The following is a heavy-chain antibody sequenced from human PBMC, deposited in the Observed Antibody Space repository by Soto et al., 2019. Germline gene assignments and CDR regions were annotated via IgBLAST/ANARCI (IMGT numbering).Heavy chain of an antibody. CDR3: ARSLAVAPFDF. D-gene: IGHD6-19*01. CDR1: GYPFTNFG. J-gene: IGHJ4*02. CDR2: VSGYNGNT. Sequence: QVQLVQSGAEVKKPGASVKVSCKASGYPFTNFGITWLRQAPGQGLEWMGWVSGYNGNTRYEENIQGRVTMTRDTSTSTAYMELRNLRSDDTXXYFCARSLAVAPFDFWGQGTLVTVSS. V-gene: IGHV1-18*04.